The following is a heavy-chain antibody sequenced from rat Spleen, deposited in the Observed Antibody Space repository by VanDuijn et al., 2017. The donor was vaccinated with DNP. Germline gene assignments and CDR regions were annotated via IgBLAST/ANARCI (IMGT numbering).Heavy chain of an antibody. Sequence: QVQLKESGPGLVQPSQTLSLTCTVAGFSLTSYNVHWVRQPPGKGLEWMGVIWSGGNTDYNSALKPRLSISRDTSESQVFLKMNSVQTEDTAMYFCARWDYDGWFAYWGQGTLVTVSS. CDR2: IWSGGNT. D-gene: IGHD1-12*02. V-gene: IGHV2S13*01. CDR3: ARWDYDGWFAY. J-gene: IGHJ3*01. CDR1: GFSLTSYN.